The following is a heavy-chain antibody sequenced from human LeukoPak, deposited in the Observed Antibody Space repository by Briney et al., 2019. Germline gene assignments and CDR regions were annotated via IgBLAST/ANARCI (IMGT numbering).Heavy chain of an antibody. V-gene: IGHV3-21*04. J-gene: IGHJ5*02. D-gene: IGHD2-2*01. CDR2: ISSSSSYI. Sequence: GGSLRLSCAASGFTFSSYNMNWVRQAPGKGLEWVSSISSSSSYIYYADSVKGRFTISRDNAKNSLYLQMNSLRAEDTAVYYCAKAQRYCSSTSCHEGWFDPWGQGTLVTVSS. CDR3: AKAQRYCSSTSCHEGWFDP. CDR1: GFTFSSYN.